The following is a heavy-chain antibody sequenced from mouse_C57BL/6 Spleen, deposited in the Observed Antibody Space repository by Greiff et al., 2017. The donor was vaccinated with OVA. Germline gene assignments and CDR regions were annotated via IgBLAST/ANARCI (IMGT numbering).Heavy chain of an antibody. J-gene: IGHJ3*01. V-gene: IGHV1-52*01. CDR2: IDPSDSET. CDR3: ARWSSWGFAY. Sequence: QVQLQQPGAELVRPGSSVKLSCKASGCTFTSYWMHWVKQRPIQGLEWIGNIDPSDSETHYNQKFKDKATLTVDKSSSTAYMQLSSLTSEDSAVYYCARWSSWGFAYWGQGTLVTVSA. CDR1: GCTFTSYW. D-gene: IGHD1-1*01.